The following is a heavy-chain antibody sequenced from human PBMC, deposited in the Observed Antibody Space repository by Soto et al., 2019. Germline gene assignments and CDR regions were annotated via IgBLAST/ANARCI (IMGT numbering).Heavy chain of an antibody. CDR1: GYGNTCYA. J-gene: IGHJ4*02. V-gene: IGHV1-18*01. Sequence: GALVEVSSEDSGYGNTCYALCWVRHSPGQGLEWMGWISAYNGNTNYAQKLQGRVTMTTDTSTSTAYMELRSLRSDDTAVYYCARDPPYCSGGSCYYGFDYWGQGTLVTVSS. CDR3: ARDPPYCSGGSCYYGFDY. D-gene: IGHD2-15*01. CDR2: ISAYNGNT.